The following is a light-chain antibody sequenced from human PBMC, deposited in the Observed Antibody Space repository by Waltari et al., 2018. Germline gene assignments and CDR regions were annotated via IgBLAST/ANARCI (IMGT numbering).Light chain of an antibody. CDR2: GNI. CDR1: SSNNGAGYD. J-gene: IGLJ2*01. Sequence: QSVLTQPPSVSGAPGQRVTISCTRSSSNNGAGYDVHWYQQLPGTAPKLLIYGNINRPSGVPDRFSGSKSGTSSSLAITGLQAEDEADYYCQSYDSSLVVFGGGTKLTVL. CDR3: QSYDSSLVV. V-gene: IGLV1-40*01.